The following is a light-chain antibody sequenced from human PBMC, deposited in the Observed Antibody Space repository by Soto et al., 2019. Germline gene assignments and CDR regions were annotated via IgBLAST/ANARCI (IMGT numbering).Light chain of an antibody. V-gene: IGKV1-39*01. CDR1: QSVSAY. Sequence: IQMTLSPSSLSASFGNRVTITCGSSQSVSAYVNWYQQKGGNAPKLLIHASSNLQSGIPSRFSGTGSGTDFTLTISDLQPEDCATYYCQQSYNNRLRFGGGTKVDI. CDR3: QQSYNNRLR. J-gene: IGKJ4*02. CDR2: ASS.